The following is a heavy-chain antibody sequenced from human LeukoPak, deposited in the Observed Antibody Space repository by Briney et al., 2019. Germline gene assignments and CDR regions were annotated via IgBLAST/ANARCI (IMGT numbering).Heavy chain of an antibody. CDR1: GGSISSYY. V-gene: IGHV4-4*07. Sequence: PSETLSLTCTVSGGSISSYYWSWIRQPAGKGLEWIGRIYTSGSTNYNPSLKSRVTMSVDTSKNQFSLKLSSVTAADTAVYYCARQSPSPRLRYVWGSYRIGSFDYWGQGTLVTVSS. CDR2: IYTSGST. CDR3: ARQSPSPRLRYVWGSYRIGSFDY. D-gene: IGHD3-16*02. J-gene: IGHJ4*02.